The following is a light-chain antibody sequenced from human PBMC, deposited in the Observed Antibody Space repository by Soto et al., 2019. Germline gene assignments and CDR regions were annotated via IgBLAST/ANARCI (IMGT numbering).Light chain of an antibody. Sequence: DIQMTQSPSTLSASVGDRVTITCRASQSISSWLAWYQQKPGKAPKLLIHKASSLESGVPSRFSGSGSGTEFTLTISNLRPDDFATYYCQQYNSYPLTFGGGTKVEIK. CDR3: QQYNSYPLT. CDR1: QSISSW. CDR2: KAS. J-gene: IGKJ4*01. V-gene: IGKV1-5*03.